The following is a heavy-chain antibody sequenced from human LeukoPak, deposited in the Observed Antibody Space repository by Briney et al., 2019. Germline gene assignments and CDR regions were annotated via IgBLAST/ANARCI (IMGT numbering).Heavy chain of an antibody. V-gene: IGHV5-10-1*01. J-gene: IGHJ6*04. D-gene: IGHD3-10*01. CDR3: ARQTVRYFSSGVVHSYHLMDV. Sequence: GESLKISCKDSGYNFTTYWIKWVRQMPGKGLEWMGRIDPADSYTKYSPSFEGHVTISNKKSISTVSLQWRSLKAPDTAMYYCARQTVRYFSSGVVHSYHLMDVRGKGTTVTVS. CDR1: GYNFTTYW. CDR2: IDPADSYT.